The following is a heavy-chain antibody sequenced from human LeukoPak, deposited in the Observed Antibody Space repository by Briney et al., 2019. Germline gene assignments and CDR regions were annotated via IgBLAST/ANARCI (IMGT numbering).Heavy chain of an antibody. J-gene: IGHJ4*02. CDR3: ARELERCSRSRIRPIDY. CDR2: ISSSGSTI. Sequence: GGSLRLSCAASGFTFSDYYMSWIRQAPGKGLEWVSYISSSGSTIYYADSVKGRFTISWDNAKNSLYLQMNSLRAEDTAVYYCARELERCSRSRIRPIDYWGQGTLVTVSS. D-gene: IGHD1-1*01. CDR1: GFTFSDYY. V-gene: IGHV3-11*01.